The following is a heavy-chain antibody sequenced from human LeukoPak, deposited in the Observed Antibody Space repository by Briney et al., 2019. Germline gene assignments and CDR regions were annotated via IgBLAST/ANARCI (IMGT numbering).Heavy chain of an antibody. J-gene: IGHJ3*02. CDR3: ARTTRIAVAGTDAFDI. CDR1: GGSVSSGNYY. CDR2: IYYSGIT. V-gene: IGHV4-61*01. Sequence: SETLSPTCTVSGGSVSSGNYYWSWIRQPPGKGPEWIACIYYSGITKYNPSLKSRVTISADTSKNQFSLKLSSVTAADTAVYYCARTTRIAVAGTDAFDIWGQGTMVTVSS. D-gene: IGHD6-19*01.